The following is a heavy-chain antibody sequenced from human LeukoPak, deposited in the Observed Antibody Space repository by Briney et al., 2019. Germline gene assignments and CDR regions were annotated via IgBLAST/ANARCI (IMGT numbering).Heavy chain of an antibody. CDR3: ARLDTAMDPYYFDY. V-gene: IGHV4-34*01. Sequence: SETLSLTCAVYGGSFSGYYWSWIRQPPGKGLEWIGEINHSGSTNYNPSLRSRVTISIDTSKNQFSLKVNSVTAADTAVYYCARLDTAMDPYYFDYWGQGTLVTVSS. J-gene: IGHJ4*02. CDR1: GGSFSGYY. D-gene: IGHD5-18*01. CDR2: INHSGST.